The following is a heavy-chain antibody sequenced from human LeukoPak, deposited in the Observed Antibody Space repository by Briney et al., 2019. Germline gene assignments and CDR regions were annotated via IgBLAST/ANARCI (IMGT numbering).Heavy chain of an antibody. J-gene: IGHJ6*02. D-gene: IGHD6-25*01. Sequence: ASVKVSCKASGYTFTSYYMHWVRQAPGQGLEWMGIINPSGDSTTYAQKFQGRVTMTRDTSTSTVYMELSGLRSEDTAVYYCARQVIVAAMDVWGQGTTVTVSS. CDR2: INPSGDST. V-gene: IGHV1-46*01. CDR1: GYTFTSYY. CDR3: ARQVIVAAMDV.